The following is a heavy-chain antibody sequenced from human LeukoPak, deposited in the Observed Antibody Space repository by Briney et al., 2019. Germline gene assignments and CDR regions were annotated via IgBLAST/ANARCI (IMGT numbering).Heavy chain of an antibody. CDR1: GGSISSGGYY. D-gene: IGHD4-11*01. J-gene: IGHJ4*02. V-gene: IGHV4-30-2*01. CDR2: IYHSGST. CDR3: ASRPTVTTDRDY. Sequence: SETLSLTCTVSGGSISSGGYYWSWIRQPPGKGLEWIGYIYHSGSTYYNPSLKSRVTISVDRSKNQFSLKLSSVTAADTAVYYCASRPTVTTDRDYWGQGTLVTVSS.